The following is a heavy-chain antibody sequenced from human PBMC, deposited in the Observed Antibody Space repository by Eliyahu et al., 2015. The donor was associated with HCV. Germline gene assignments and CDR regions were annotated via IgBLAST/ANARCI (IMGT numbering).Heavy chain of an antibody. CDR2: INAGNGXT. CDR3: ARVRQEVAAAGRLTLYYYGMDV. J-gene: IGHJ6*02. V-gene: IGHV1-3*01. D-gene: IGHD6-13*01. Sequence: QVQLVQSGAEXKKPGASVXVSXKASGYXXTSYAMHWVRQAPGQRLEWMGWINAGNGXTKYSQKFXGRVTITRDTSASTAYMELSSLRSEDTAVYYCARVRQEVAAAGRLTLYYYGMDVWGQGTTVTVSS. CDR1: GYXXTSYA.